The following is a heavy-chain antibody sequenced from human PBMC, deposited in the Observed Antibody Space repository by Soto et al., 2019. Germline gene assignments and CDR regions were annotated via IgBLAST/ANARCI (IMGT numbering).Heavy chain of an antibody. CDR2: VGGSDSDK. D-gene: IGHD2-8*01. Sequence: GGSLRLSCAASGLPFSAYAMSWVRQAPGKGLQWVSGVGGSDSDKHYADSVRGRFTVSRDNSKNRLYLQMNSLRADDTAVYYCAKDATAVNGVWDPFDMWGQGTEVTVS. V-gene: IGHV3-23*01. CDR1: GLPFSAYA. CDR3: AKDATAVNGVWDPFDM. J-gene: IGHJ3*02.